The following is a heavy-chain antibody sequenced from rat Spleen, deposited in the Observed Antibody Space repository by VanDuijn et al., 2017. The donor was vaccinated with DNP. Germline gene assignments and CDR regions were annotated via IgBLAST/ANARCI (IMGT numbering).Heavy chain of an antibody. J-gene: IGHJ3*01. V-gene: IGHV5-20*01. CDR3: ARGGGDGFAY. CDR1: GLTFSDHY. Sequence: EVQLAESGGGLVQPGRSLKLSCAASGLTFSDHYMAWVRQTPTKGLEWVASIRYDGGNTYYRASVRGQFILSRDNSKTCLYLQMDSLRSEDTATYYWARGGGDGFAYWGRGTLVTVSS. CDR2: IRYDGGNT. D-gene: IGHD1-1*01.